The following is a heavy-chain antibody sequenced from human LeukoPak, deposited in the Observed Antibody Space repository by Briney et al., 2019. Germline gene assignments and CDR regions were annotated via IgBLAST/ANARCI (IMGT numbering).Heavy chain of an antibody. J-gene: IGHJ4*02. V-gene: IGHV4-34*01. CDR1: GGSFSGYY. Sequence: SETLSLTCAVYGGSFSGYYWSWIRRPPGKGLEWIGEINHSGSTNYNPSLKSRVTISVDTSKNQFSLKLSTVTAADTAVYYCASRGRAGDYWGQGTLVTVSS. CDR2: INHSGST. D-gene: IGHD3-10*01. CDR3: ASRGRAGDY.